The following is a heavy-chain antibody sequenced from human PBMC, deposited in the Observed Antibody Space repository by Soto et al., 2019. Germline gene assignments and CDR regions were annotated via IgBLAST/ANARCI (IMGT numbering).Heavy chain of an antibody. CDR2: VSHDGRNT. Sequence: VQLVESGGGVVQPGRSLRLSCAASGFTFSDYAMHWVRQAQGPGLEWVAVVSHDGRNTDYADSVKGRFTISRDSCKNTVSLEMTSLRAEDTAVYYCAKGGRQWLVTSDFTHWGQGALVTVSS. D-gene: IGHD6-19*01. J-gene: IGHJ4*02. CDR1: GFTFSDYA. CDR3: AKGGRQWLVTSDFTH. V-gene: IGHV3-30*18.